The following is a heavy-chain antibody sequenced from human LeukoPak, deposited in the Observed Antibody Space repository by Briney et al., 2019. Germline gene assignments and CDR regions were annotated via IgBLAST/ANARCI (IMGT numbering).Heavy chain of an antibody. J-gene: IGHJ5*02. CDR1: GYTFTSYY. V-gene: IGHV1-46*01. D-gene: IGHD2-2*01. CDR2: INPSGGST. CDR3: ARVRGCSSTNCYGWFDP. Sequence: ASVKVSCKASGYTFTSYYMHWVRQAPGQGLEWMGIINPSGGSTSYAQKFQGRVTMTRDTSTSTVYMELSSLRSEDTAVYYCARVRGCSSTNCYGWFDPWGQGTLVTVSS.